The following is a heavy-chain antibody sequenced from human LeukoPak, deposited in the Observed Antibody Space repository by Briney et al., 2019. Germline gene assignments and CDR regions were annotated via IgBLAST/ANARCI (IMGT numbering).Heavy chain of an antibody. CDR3: ARAPYDSSGYYLDY. V-gene: IGHV4-31*03. CDR1: GGSISSGGYY. CDR2: IYYSGST. J-gene: IGHJ4*02. D-gene: IGHD3-22*01. Sequence: SETLSLTCTVSGGSISSGGYYWSWIRQHPGKGLEWIGYIYYSGSTYYNPSPKSRVTISVDTSKNQFSLKLSSVTAADTAVYYCARAPYDSSGYYLDYWGQGTLVTVSS.